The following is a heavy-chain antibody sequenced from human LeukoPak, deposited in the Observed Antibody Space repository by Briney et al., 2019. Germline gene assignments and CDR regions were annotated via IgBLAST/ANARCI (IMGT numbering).Heavy chain of an antibody. Sequence: ASVKVSCKASGYTFTSYGISWVRQAPGQGLEWMGWISAYNGKTNYAQKLQGRVTMTTDTSTSTACMELRSLRSDDTAVYYCAREESGQRCSSTSCYTANWFDPWGQGTLVTVSS. D-gene: IGHD2-2*02. V-gene: IGHV1-18*01. J-gene: IGHJ5*02. CDR3: AREESGQRCSSTSCYTANWFDP. CDR1: GYTFTSYG. CDR2: ISAYNGKT.